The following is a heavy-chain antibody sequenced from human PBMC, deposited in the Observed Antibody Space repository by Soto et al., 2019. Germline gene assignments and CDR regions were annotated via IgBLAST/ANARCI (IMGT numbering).Heavy chain of an antibody. CDR3: ARGSEEGATTRWFDP. V-gene: IGHV4-31*03. D-gene: IGHD1-26*01. CDR1: GGSISSGGYY. J-gene: IGHJ5*02. CDR2: IYYSGST. Sequence: SETLSLTCTVSGGSISSGGYYWSWIRQHPGKGLEWIGYIYYSGSTYYNPSLKSRVTISVDTSKNQFPLKLSSVTAADTAVYYCARGSEEGATTRWFDPWGQGTLVTVSS.